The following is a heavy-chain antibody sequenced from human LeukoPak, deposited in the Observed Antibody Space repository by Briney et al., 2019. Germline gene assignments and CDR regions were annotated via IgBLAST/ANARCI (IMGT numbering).Heavy chain of an antibody. J-gene: IGHJ4*02. D-gene: IGHD3-22*01. CDR3: ARGGYYYDKSGFYYLDY. Sequence: GASVKVSCKASGYTFTSYGLTWVRQAPGQGREWMGWISAYNGNTNFAQKLQGRVTMTTDTSTSTAYMELRSLRSDDTAVYYCARGGYYYDKSGFYYLDYWGQGTLVTVAS. CDR1: GYTFTSYG. V-gene: IGHV1-18*01. CDR2: ISAYNGNT.